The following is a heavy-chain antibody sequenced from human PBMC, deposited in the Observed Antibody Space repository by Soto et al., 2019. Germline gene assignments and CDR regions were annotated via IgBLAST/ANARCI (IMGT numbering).Heavy chain of an antibody. CDR1: GFTVSSKY. CDR3: ARDGLHCSGGRCYGVTMDV. D-gene: IGHD2-15*01. V-gene: IGHV3-66*01. J-gene: IGHJ6*03. Sequence: EVQLVESGGGLVQPGGSLRLSCAASGFTVSSKYMSWVRQAPGRGLECVSVIYSGGSTSYADSVKGRFTISRDNSKNTLYLQMNSLRDEDTAAYYCARDGLHCSGGRCYGVTMDVWGKGTTVTVSS. CDR2: IYSGGST.